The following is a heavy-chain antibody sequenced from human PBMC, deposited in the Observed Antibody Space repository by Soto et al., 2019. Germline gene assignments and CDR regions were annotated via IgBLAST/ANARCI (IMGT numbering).Heavy chain of an antibody. CDR3: ARGGRGGFDY. V-gene: IGHV3-74*01. CDR1: GFTFTSYW. D-gene: IGHD3-16*01. CDR2: IKSDGSST. Sequence: EVQLVESGGGLVPPGGSLRLSCAASGFTFTSYWMHWVRQAPGKGLLWVSRIKSDGSSTNYADSVKGRFTISSDNAKNTVYLQVNRLRAEDTAVYYCARGGRGGFDYWGQGALVTVSS. J-gene: IGHJ4*02.